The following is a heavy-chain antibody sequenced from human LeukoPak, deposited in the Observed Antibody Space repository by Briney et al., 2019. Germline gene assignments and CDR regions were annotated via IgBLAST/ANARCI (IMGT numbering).Heavy chain of an antibody. J-gene: IGHJ4*02. V-gene: IGHV3-23*01. D-gene: IGHD6-19*01. Sequence: GGSLRLSCAASGFTFSSYAMSWVRQAPGKGLEWVSAISGSGGSTYYADSVKGRFTISRDNSKNTLYLQMNSLRAEDTAVYYCANRGIAVAGNSHPYYFDYWGQGTLVTVSS. CDR2: ISGSGGST. CDR1: GFTFSSYA. CDR3: ANRGIAVAGNSHPYYFDY.